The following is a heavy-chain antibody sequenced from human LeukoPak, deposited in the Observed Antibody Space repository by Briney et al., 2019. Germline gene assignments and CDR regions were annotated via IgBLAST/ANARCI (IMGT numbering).Heavy chain of an antibody. V-gene: IGHV3-21*01. CDR3: ARGGGYCSSTSCYYFDY. CDR1: GFTFSSYS. D-gene: IGHD2-2*01. J-gene: IGHJ4*02. Sequence: NPGGSLRLSCAASGFTFSSYSMNWVRQAPGKGLEWVSSISSSSHIYYADSVKGRFTISRDNAKNSLYLQMNSLRAEDTAVYYCARGGGYCSSTSCYYFDYWGQGTLVTVSS. CDR2: ISSSSHI.